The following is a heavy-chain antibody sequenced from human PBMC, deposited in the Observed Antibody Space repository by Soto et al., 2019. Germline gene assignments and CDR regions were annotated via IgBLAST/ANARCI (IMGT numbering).Heavy chain of an antibody. CDR3: AARIAAAGRYYYYGMDV. V-gene: IGHV4-31*03. D-gene: IGHD6-13*01. CDR2: IYYSGST. Sequence: SETMSVTCTVSGGSISRGGYYWSWNTKHPGKCLEWTGYIYYSGSTYYNPSLKSRVTISVDTSKNQFSLKLSSVTAADTAVYYCAARIAAAGRYYYYGMDVWGQGTTVTVSS. J-gene: IGHJ6*02. CDR1: GGSISRGGYY.